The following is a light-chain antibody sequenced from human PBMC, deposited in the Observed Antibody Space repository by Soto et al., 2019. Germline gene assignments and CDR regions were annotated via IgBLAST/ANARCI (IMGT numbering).Light chain of an antibody. V-gene: IGKV3-11*01. CDR1: QSISEF. J-gene: IGKJ4*01. CDR2: DAS. CDR3: QQRSKWPVT. Sequence: VVLTESPATLSLSPGERATLSCRASQSISEFLAWYQQKPGQAPRILIYDASNRATGTPARFSGSGSGTEFTLTISSLEAEDFALYYCQQRSKWPVTFGGGTKVDIK.